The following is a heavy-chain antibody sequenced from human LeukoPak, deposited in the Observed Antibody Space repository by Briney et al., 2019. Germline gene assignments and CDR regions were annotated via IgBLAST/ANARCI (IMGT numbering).Heavy chain of an antibody. Sequence: SETLSLTCTISGGSVNSGSYYWSWIRQPPGKGLEWIGYIYYSGSTNYNPSLKSRVTISVDTSKNQFSLKLSSVTAADTAVYYCASGYSYGYYYFDYWGQGTLVTVS. CDR1: GGSVNSGSYY. J-gene: IGHJ4*02. CDR3: ASGYSYGYYYFDY. CDR2: IYYSGST. V-gene: IGHV4-61*01. D-gene: IGHD5-18*01.